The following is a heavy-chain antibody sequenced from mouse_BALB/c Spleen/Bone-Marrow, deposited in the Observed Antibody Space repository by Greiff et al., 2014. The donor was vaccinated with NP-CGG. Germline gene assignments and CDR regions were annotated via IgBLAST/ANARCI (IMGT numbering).Heavy chain of an antibody. CDR2: IDPANGNT. CDR3: ATYYYGSSWGFAY. V-gene: IGHV14-3*02. J-gene: IGHJ3*01. Sequence: EVQVVESGAELVKPGASVKLSCTASGFNIKDTYMHWVKQRPEQGLEWIGRIDPANGNTKYDPKFQGKATITADTSSNTAYLQLSSLTSEDTAVYYCATYYYGSSWGFAYWGQGTLVTVPA. CDR1: GFNIKDTY. D-gene: IGHD1-1*01.